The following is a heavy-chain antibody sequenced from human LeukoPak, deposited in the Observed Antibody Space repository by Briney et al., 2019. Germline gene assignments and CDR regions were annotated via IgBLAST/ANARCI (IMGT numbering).Heavy chain of an antibody. Sequence: GGSLRLSCAASGFTFSDHYMSWIRQAPGKGLEWVSYISSSGSTIYYADSVKGRFNISRDNAKNSLYLQMNSLRAEDTAVYYCARDYGYYYMDVWGKGTTVTISS. CDR1: GFTFSDHY. CDR2: ISSSGSTI. CDR3: ARDYGYYYMDV. D-gene: IGHD3-16*01. J-gene: IGHJ6*03. V-gene: IGHV3-11*01.